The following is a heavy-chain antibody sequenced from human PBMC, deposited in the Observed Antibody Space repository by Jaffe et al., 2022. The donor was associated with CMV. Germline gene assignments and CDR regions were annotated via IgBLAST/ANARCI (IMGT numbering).Heavy chain of an antibody. CDR1: GFTFSSYA. V-gene: IGHV3-64D*06. J-gene: IGHJ4*02. D-gene: IGHD3-22*01. CDR2: ISSNGGST. CDR3: VKVLKTYYYDSSALPVRNRFDY. Sequence: EVQLVESGGGLVQPGGSLRLSCSASGFTFSSYAMHWVRQAPGKGLEYVSAISSNGGSTYYADSVKGRFTISRDNSKNTLYLQMSSLRAEDTAVYYCVKVLKTYYYDSSALPVRNRFDYWGQGTLVTVSS.